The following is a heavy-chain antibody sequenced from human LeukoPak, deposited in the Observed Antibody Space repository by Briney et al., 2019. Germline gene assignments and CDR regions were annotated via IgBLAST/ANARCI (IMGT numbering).Heavy chain of an antibody. CDR3: AVIQGHSSSWSQTLADY. CDR2: IKQDGSEK. V-gene: IGHV3-7*01. D-gene: IGHD6-13*01. J-gene: IGHJ4*02. Sequence: GGSLRLSCAASGFTFSNFEMNWVRQAPGKGLEWVANIKQDGSEKYYVDSVKGRFTISRDNAKNSLYLQMNSLRAEDTAVYYCAVIQGHSSSWSQTLADYWGQGTLVTVSS. CDR1: GFTFSNFE.